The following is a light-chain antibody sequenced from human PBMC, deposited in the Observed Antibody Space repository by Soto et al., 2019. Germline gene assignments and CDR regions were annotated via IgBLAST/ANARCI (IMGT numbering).Light chain of an antibody. V-gene: IGKV3-20*01. CDR3: QQYGCSPRT. CDR1: QSINNNY. J-gene: IGKJ1*01. Sequence: EILLTQSPGTLSLSPGERATLSCRASQSINNNYLAWYQQKRGQAPRLLIYGASSRAAGIPGRFSGSGSGTDFTLTISRLEPEYFVVYYYQQYGCSPRTFGQGTKVEIK. CDR2: GAS.